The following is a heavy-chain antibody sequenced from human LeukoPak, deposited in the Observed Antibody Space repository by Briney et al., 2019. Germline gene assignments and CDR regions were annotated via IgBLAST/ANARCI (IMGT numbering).Heavy chain of an antibody. CDR1: GFTFSSYG. J-gene: IGHJ6*02. D-gene: IGHD2-15*01. CDR3: AKDIKGRYCSGGSCYRLSGMDV. Sequence: GGSLRLSCAASGFTFSSYGMNWVRQAPGKGLEWVSLISGDGGSTYYADSVKGRFTISRDNSKNSLYLQMNSLRTEDTALYYCAKDIKGRYCSGGSCYRLSGMDVWGQGTTVTVSS. CDR2: ISGDGGST. V-gene: IGHV3-43*02.